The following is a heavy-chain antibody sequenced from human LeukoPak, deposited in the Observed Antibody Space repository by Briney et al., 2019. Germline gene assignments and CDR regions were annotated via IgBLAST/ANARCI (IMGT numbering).Heavy chain of an antibody. V-gene: IGHV3-23*01. CDR3: ARVPAANSEFDY. CDR1: GFTFSSYA. J-gene: IGHJ4*02. CDR2: ISGSGGST. D-gene: IGHD2-2*01. Sequence: GGSLRLSCAASGFTFSSYAMSWVRQAPGKGLEWVSAISGSGGSTYYADSVKGRFTISRDNSKNTLYLQMNSLRAEDTAVYYCARVPAANSEFDYWGQGTLVTVSS.